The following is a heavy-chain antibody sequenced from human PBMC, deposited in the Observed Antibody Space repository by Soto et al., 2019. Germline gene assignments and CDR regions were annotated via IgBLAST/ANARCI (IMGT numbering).Heavy chain of an antibody. Sequence: QVQLVQSGAEVKKPGASVKVSCKASGYTFTSYDINWVRQATGQGPEWMGWMNPDSGHTGYARKFRDRISMTRNTSITTAYMELTNLRSDDTASYYCARGRVRYGSSNYFDPWGRGTLVTVSS. CDR2: MNPDSGHT. CDR3: ARGRVRYGSSNYFDP. D-gene: IGHD6-6*01. CDR1: GYTFTSYD. V-gene: IGHV1-8*01. J-gene: IGHJ5*02.